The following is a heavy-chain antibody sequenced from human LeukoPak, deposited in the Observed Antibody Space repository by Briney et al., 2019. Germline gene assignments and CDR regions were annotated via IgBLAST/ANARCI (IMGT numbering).Heavy chain of an antibody. V-gene: IGHV1-69*13. D-gene: IGHD5-18*01. CDR2: IIPIFGTA. CDR1: GGTFSSYA. J-gene: IGHJ6*03. CDR3: ARAVNTAMVQPYYYYYMDV. Sequence: GASVKVSCKASGGTFSSYAISWVRQAPGQGLEWMGGIIPIFGTANYAQKFQGRVTITADESTSTAYMELSSLRSEDTAVYYCARAVNTAMVQPYYYYYMDVWGKGTTVTISS.